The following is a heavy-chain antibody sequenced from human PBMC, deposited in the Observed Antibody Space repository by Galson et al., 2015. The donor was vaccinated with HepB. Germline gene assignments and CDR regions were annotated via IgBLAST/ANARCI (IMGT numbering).Heavy chain of an antibody. Sequence: SLRLSCAASGFTFRNYFMNWIRQAPGKGLEWVSYISGSGATVYYADSVKGRFTISRDNAKNSLYLQLNSLRAEDTAVYYCAKDGGHDLSAAHPNYYYGMDVWGQGTTVTVSS. CDR1: GFTFRNYF. V-gene: IGHV3-11*01. D-gene: IGHD1-1*01. J-gene: IGHJ6*02. CDR2: ISGSGATV. CDR3: AKDGGHDLSAAHPNYYYGMDV.